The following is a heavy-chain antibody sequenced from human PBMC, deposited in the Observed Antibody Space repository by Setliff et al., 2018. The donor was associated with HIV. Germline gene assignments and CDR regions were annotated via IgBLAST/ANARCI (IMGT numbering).Heavy chain of an antibody. CDR3: ARGRIRMSSRPTRVFDV. J-gene: IGHJ3*01. V-gene: IGHV4-34*01. Sequence: SETLSLTCAVYGGSFSGYYWTWIRQPSGEGLEWIGEVSHSGSANYNPSLMSRVTVSVDTSKNQFSLTMTAATAADAAMYYCARGRIRMSSRPTRVFDVWGQGTRVT. CDR2: VSHSGSA. CDR1: GGSFSGYY.